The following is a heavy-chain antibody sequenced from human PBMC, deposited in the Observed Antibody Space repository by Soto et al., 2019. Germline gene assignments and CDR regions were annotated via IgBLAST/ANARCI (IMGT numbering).Heavy chain of an antibody. CDR2: IYYSGST. J-gene: IGHJ5*02. V-gene: IGHV4-39*07. CDR1: GGSISSSSYY. Sequence: SETLSLTCTVSGGSISSSSYYWGWIRQPPGKGLEWIGSIYYSGSTYYNPSLKSRVTISVDTSKNQFSLKLSSVTAADTAVYYCARVLSSDDEEIVVVVAASPSRFDPWGQGTLVTGSS. CDR3: ARVLSSDDEEIVVVVAASPSRFDP. D-gene: IGHD2-15*01.